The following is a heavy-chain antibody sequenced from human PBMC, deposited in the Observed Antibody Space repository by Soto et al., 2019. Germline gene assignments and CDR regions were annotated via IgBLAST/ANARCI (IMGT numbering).Heavy chain of an antibody. Sequence: QVHLQQSCEGLLKHSETLSLTCAVYDGSLNGYYWSWIRQPPGKGLEWIGEINHSGSTNYNPNLNCLFAISVYTCKNQFSLKLSSVTAAVADVYYCASSIAACGPLDAVDIWDKGIKGTVSS. D-gene: IGHD6-25*01. CDR2: INHSGST. CDR1: DGSLNGYY. CDR3: ASSIAACGPLDAVDI. J-gene: IGHJ3*02. V-gene: IGHV4-34*01.